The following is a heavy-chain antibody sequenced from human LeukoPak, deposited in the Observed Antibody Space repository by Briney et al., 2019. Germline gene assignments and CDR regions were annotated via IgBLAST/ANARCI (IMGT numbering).Heavy chain of an antibody. CDR3: ARDPPAVLIDTYG. Sequence: GGSLRLSCTASGFIVTNNYINWVRQAPGKGLEWVSLVYSGGSTYYADSVKGRFTISRDNSKNMVYPQMNSLRAEDTAMYYCARDPPAVLIDTYGWGQGTLVTVSS. CDR2: VYSGGST. J-gene: IGHJ4*02. D-gene: IGHD2-8*01. V-gene: IGHV3-66*01. CDR1: GFIVTNNY.